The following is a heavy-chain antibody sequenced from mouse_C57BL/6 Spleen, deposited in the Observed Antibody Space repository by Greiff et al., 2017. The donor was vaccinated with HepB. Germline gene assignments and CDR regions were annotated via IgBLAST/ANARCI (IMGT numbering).Heavy chain of an antibody. CDR1: GYAFSSSW. CDR2: IYPGDGDT. V-gene: IGHV1-82*01. Sequence: QVQLQQSGPELVKPGASVKISCKASGYAFSSSWMNWVKQRPGKGLEWIGRIYPGDGDTNYNGKFKGKATLTADKSSSTAYMQLSSLTSEDSAVYFCAREIYYGMDWYFDVWGTGTTVTVSS. D-gene: IGHD2-1*01. J-gene: IGHJ1*03. CDR3: AREIYYGMDWYFDV.